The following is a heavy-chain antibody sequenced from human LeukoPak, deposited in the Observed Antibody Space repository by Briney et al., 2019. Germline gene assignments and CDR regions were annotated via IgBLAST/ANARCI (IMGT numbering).Heavy chain of an antibody. Sequence: ASVKVSCKASGGTFSSYAISWVRQAPGQGLEWMGWISAYNGNTNYAQKLQGRVTMTTDTSTSTAYMELRSLRSDDTAVYYCARDLGCYTGIGCYFDYWGRGTLVTVSS. CDR2: ISAYNGNT. CDR3: ARDLGCYTGIGCYFDY. CDR1: GGTFSSYA. D-gene: IGHD2-2*02. J-gene: IGHJ4*02. V-gene: IGHV1-18*01.